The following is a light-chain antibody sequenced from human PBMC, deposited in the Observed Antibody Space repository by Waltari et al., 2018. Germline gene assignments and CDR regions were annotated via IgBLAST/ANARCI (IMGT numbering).Light chain of an antibody. CDR3: GTWDSSLSGAV. V-gene: IGLV1-51*02. Sequence: QSVLTQPPSVSAAPGQRVTIPCFGGRSNIGNNYVSWYRQFPGTAPKLLIYENTERPSGIPGRFSGSKSGTSATLDITGLQAGDEADYYCGTWDSSLSGAVFGGGTHLTVL. J-gene: IGLJ7*01. CDR1: RSNIGNNY. CDR2: ENT.